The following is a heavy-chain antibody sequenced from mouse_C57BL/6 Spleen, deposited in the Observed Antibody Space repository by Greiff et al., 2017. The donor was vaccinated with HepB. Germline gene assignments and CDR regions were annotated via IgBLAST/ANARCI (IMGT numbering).Heavy chain of an antibody. CDR2: IDPETGGT. V-gene: IGHV1-15*01. CDR1: GYTFTDYE. CDR3: TRQLSRGYFDY. Sequence: VQLQQSGAELVRPGASVTLSCKASGYTFTDYEMHWVKQTPVHGLEWIGAIDPETGGTAYNHKFKGKAILTADKSSSTAYMELRSLTSEDSAVYYCTRQLSRGYFDYWGQGTTLTVSS. J-gene: IGHJ2*01. D-gene: IGHD3-2*02.